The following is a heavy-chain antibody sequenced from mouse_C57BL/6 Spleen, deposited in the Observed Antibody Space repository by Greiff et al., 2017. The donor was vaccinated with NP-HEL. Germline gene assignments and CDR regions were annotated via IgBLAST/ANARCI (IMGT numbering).Heavy chain of an antibody. D-gene: IGHD3-2*02. CDR3: ARAAVDSSGYGYAMDY. CDR1: GYTFTSYW. J-gene: IGHJ4*01. Sequence: VQLQQSVAELVMPGASVKLSCKASGYTFTSYWMHWVKQRPGQGLEWIGEIDPSDSYTNYNQKFKGKSTLTVDKSSSTAYIQLSSLTSEDSAVYYCARAAVDSSGYGYAMDYWGQGTSVTVSS. CDR2: IDPSDSYT. V-gene: IGHV1-69*01.